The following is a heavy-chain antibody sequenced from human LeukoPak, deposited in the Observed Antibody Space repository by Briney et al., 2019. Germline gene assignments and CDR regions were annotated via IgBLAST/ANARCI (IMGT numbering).Heavy chain of an antibody. D-gene: IGHD2-15*01. CDR1: GLTFSSYA. CDR3: AKCSGGSCYLDY. J-gene: IGHJ4*02. V-gene: IGHV3-23*01. CDR2: ISGSGGST. Sequence: GGSLRLSCAASGLTFSSYAMSWVRQAPGKGLEWVSAISGSGGSTYYADSVKGRFTISRDNSKNTLYLQMNSLRAEDTAVYYCAKCSGGSCYLDYWGQGTLVTVSS.